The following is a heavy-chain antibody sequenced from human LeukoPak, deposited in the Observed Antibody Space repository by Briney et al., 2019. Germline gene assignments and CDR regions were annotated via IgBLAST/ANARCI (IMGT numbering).Heavy chain of an antibody. Sequence: ASVTVSCKASGYTFTSYGISWVRQAPGQALEWMGWISAYNGNTSYAQKLQGSVTMTTDTSTSTAYMELRRLRSDDTAVYYCARERRDFYASSGYKHFDYWGQGTLVTVSS. D-gene: IGHD3-22*01. V-gene: IGHV1-18*01. J-gene: IGHJ4*02. CDR1: GYTFTSYG. CDR2: ISAYNGNT. CDR3: ARERRDFYASSGYKHFDY.